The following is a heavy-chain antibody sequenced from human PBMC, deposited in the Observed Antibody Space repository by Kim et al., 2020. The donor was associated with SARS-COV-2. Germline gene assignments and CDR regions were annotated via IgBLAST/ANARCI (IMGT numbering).Heavy chain of an antibody. D-gene: IGHD6-13*01. V-gene: IGHV3-30*18. CDR2: ISYDGSSK. Sequence: GGSLRLSCAASGFTFSSYGMHWVRQAPGKGLEWVAVISYDGSSKYYADSVKGRFTISRDNSKNTLYLQMNSLRAEDTAVYYCAKYGQQLVSYYYYYGMDVWGQGTTVTVSS. CDR3: AKYGQQLVSYYYYYGMDV. CDR1: GFTFSSYG. J-gene: IGHJ6*01.